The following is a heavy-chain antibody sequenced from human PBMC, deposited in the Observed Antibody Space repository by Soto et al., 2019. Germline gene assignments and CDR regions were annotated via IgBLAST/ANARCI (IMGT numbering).Heavy chain of an antibody. CDR2: ISSSGSTI. D-gene: IGHD3-3*01. Sequence: EVQLVESGGGLVQPGGSLRLSCAASGFTFSSYEMNWVRQAPGKGLEWVSYISSSGSTIYYADSVKGRFTISRDNAKNSLYLQMNSLRAEDTAVYYCARARRYYFWSGPGDWGQGTTVTVSS. V-gene: IGHV3-48*03. CDR3: ARARRYYFWSGPGD. CDR1: GFTFSSYE. J-gene: IGHJ6*02.